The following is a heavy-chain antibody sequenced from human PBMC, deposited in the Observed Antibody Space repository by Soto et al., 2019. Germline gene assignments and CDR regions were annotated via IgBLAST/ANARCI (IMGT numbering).Heavy chain of an antibody. D-gene: IGHD2-21*01. CDR3: AIAFNLATRYYYYYYGMDV. Sequence: ASVKVSCKASGGTFSSYAISWVRQAPGQGLEWMGGIIPIFGTANYAQKFQGRVTITADESTSTAYMELSSLRSEDTAVYYCAIAFNLATRYYYYYYGMDVWGQGTTVTVSS. CDR1: GGTFSSYA. CDR2: IIPIFGTA. V-gene: IGHV1-69*13. J-gene: IGHJ6*02.